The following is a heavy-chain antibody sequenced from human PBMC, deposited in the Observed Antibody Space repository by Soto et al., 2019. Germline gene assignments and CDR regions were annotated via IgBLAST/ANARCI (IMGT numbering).Heavy chain of an antibody. J-gene: IGHJ6*02. CDR3: ARAGYYDILTGYYSPYYYGMDV. Sequence: SVKVSCKASGGTFSGYAISWVRQAPGQGLEWMGGIIPIFGTANYAQKFQGRVTITADESTSTAYMELSSLRSEDTAVYYCARAGYYDILTGYYSPYYYGMDVWGQGTTVTVSS. CDR1: GGTFSGYA. CDR2: IIPIFGTA. D-gene: IGHD3-9*01. V-gene: IGHV1-69*13.